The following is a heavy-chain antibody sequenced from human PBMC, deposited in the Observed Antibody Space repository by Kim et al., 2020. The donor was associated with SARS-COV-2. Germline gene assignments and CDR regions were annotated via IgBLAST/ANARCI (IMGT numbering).Heavy chain of an antibody. Sequence: SETLSLTCAVYGGSFSGYYWSWIRQPPGKGLEWIGEINHSGSTNYNPSLKSRVTISVDTSKNQFSLKLSSVTAADTAVYYCARGRFDGADQNYYYYYGMDGWSQGTTVTVSS. V-gene: IGHV4-34*01. J-gene: IGHJ6*02. CDR1: GGSFSGYY. CDR3: ARGRFDGADQNYYYYYGMDG. CDR2: INHSGST. D-gene: IGHD3-10*01.